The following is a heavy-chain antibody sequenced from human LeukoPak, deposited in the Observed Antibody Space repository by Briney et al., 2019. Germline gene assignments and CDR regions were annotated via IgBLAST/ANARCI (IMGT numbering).Heavy chain of an antibody. V-gene: IGHV1-2*02. CDR2: INPNSGGT. CDR1: GYTFTIYD. D-gene: IGHD3-10*01. CDR3: AREEYYGSGRPFDY. Sequence: ASVTVSFTASGYTFTIYDINWVRQATGQGLEWMGWINPNSGGTNYAQKFQGRVTITRDTSISTAYMELSRLRSDDTAVYYCAREEYYGSGRPFDYWGQGTLVTVSS. J-gene: IGHJ4*02.